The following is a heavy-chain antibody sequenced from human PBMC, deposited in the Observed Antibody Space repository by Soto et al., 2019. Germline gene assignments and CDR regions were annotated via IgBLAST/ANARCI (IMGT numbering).Heavy chain of an antibody. J-gene: IGHJ4*02. CDR2: INHSGST. V-gene: IGHV4-34*01. CDR1: GGSFSGYY. Sequence: QVQLQQWGAGLLKPSETLSLTCAVYGGSFSGYYWSWIRQPPGKGLEWIGEINHSGSTNYNPSLKSRVTISVDTSKNQFSLKLSSVTAADTAVYYCARGDYGDYPSGYSWGQGTLVTVSS. CDR3: ARGDYGDYPSGYS. D-gene: IGHD4-17*01.